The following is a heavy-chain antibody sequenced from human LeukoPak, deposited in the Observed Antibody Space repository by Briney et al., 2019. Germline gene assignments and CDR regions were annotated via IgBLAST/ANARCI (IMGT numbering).Heavy chain of an antibody. V-gene: IGHV3-30*02. CDR2: IRYDGSNK. CDR3: AKDLPYYDSSGYYPY. D-gene: IGHD3-22*01. Sequence: GGSLRLSCAASGFTFSSYGMHWVRQAPGKGLEWVAFIRYDGSNKYYADSVKGRFTISRDNSKNTLYLQMNSLRAEDTAVYYCAKDLPYYDSSGYYPYWGKGTLVTVSS. J-gene: IGHJ4*02. CDR1: GFTFSSYG.